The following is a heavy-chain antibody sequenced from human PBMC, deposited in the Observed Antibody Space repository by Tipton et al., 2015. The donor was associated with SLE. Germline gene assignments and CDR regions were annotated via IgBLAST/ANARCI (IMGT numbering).Heavy chain of an antibody. Sequence: GLVKPSETLSLTCNVSDASMNSYFWNWIRQPAGKGLEWIGRLSLSDKNNYNPSLQSRVTMSVDTSKSQFSLKLTSVTAADTAVYYCVGLYGDWNAFDIWGQGTKVTVSS. D-gene: IGHD4-17*01. CDR1: DASMNSYF. CDR3: VGLYGDWNAFDI. CDR2: LSLSDKN. V-gene: IGHV4-4*07. J-gene: IGHJ3*02.